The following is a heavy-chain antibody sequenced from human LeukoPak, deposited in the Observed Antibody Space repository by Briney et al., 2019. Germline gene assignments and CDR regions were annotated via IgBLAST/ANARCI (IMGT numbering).Heavy chain of an antibody. D-gene: IGHD2-2*01. CDR2: IYHSGST. Sequence: TLSLTCAVSGGSISSGGYSWSWIRQPPGKGLEWIGYIYHSGSTYYNPSLKSRVTISVDRSKNQFSLKLSSVTAADTAVYYCARKYCSSTSCYRWLWFDPWGQGTLVTVSS. CDR3: ARKYCSSTSCYRWLWFDP. CDR1: GGSISSGGYS. J-gene: IGHJ5*02. V-gene: IGHV4-30-2*01.